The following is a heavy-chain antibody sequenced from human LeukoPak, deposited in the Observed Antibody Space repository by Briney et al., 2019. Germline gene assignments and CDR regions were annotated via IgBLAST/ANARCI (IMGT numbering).Heavy chain of an antibody. Sequence: SETLSLTCTVSGGSFSSSSYYLGWTREPPGKGLEWIGSIYYSGSPYYNPFLKSRVTISVDTSKNQFSLKLSSVAAADTAVYYCARHHNPFVTDPNFDYWGQGTLVTVSS. V-gene: IGHV4-39*01. D-gene: IGHD1-1*01. CDR3: ARHHNPFVTDPNFDY. CDR2: IYYSGSP. CDR1: GGSFSSSSYY. J-gene: IGHJ4*02.